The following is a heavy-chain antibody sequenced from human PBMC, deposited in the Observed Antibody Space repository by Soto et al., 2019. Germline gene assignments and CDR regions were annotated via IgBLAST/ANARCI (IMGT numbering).Heavy chain of an antibody. D-gene: IGHD3-10*01. CDR1: GGSISSYY. J-gene: IGHJ4*02. CDR3: ARAGYGSAFGY. CDR2: IYYSGST. V-gene: IGHV4-59*01. Sequence: QVQLQESGPGLVKPSETLSLTCTVSGGSISSYYWSWIRQPPGKGLEWIGYIYYSGSTNYNPSLTSRVTISVDTSKNQFSLKLSSVTAADTAVYYCARAGYGSAFGYWGQGTLVTVSS.